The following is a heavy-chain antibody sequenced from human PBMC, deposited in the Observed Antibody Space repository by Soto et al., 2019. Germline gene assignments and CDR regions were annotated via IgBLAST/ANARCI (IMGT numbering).Heavy chain of an antibody. V-gene: IGHV3-7*01. Sequence: PGGSLRLSCAASGFTFSSYWMSWVRQAPGKGLEWVANIKQDGSEKYYVDSVKGRFTISRDNAKNSLYLQMNSLRAEDTAVYYCARDRLNYYDSSNDAFDIWGQGTMVTVSS. CDR2: IKQDGSEK. J-gene: IGHJ3*02. D-gene: IGHD3-22*01. CDR3: ARDRLNYYDSSNDAFDI. CDR1: GFTFSSYW.